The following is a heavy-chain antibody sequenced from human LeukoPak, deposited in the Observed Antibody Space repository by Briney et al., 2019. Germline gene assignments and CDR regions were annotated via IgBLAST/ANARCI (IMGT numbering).Heavy chain of an antibody. D-gene: IGHD3-22*01. CDR2: ISAYNGNT. CDR3: ARPYYYDSSGYYPYYGMDV. CDR1: GYTFTSYG. J-gene: IGHJ6*02. V-gene: IGHV1-18*04. Sequence: GASAKVSCKASGYTFTSYGISWLRQAPAQGLEWMGWISAYNGNTNYAQKLQGRVTMTTDTSTSTAYMELRSLRSDDTAVYYCARPYYYDSSGYYPYYGMDVWGQGTTVTVSS.